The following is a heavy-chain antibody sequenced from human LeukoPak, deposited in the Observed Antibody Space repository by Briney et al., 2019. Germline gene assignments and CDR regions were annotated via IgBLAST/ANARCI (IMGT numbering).Heavy chain of an antibody. J-gene: IGHJ6*01. Sequence: ASVKVSCKASGYNFISYYIHCVRQAPGQGLEWMGIINPSGGSTSYAQKFQDRVTMTRDTSTSTVYMELSSLKSEDTAVYYCAREDVVLVDAVRYYYYGMDVWGQGTTVTVSS. D-gene: IGHD2-8*01. CDR1: GYNFISYY. CDR2: INPSGGST. V-gene: IGHV1-46*01. CDR3: AREDVVLVDAVRYYYYGMDV.